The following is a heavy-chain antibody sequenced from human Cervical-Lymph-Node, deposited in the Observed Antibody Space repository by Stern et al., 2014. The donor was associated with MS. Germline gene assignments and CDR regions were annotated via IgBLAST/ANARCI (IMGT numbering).Heavy chain of an antibody. CDR3: ARESVRSASDFDY. V-gene: IGHV1-18*01. J-gene: IGHJ4*02. Sequence: QVQLVQSGPEMKKPGASVKVSCKALGYTFTSYGIRWVRQAPGQGLEWMGGVSGYNGDTKYAQKYQGRVTMTTDTSTSTAYMELRSLRSDDTAVYYCARESVRSASDFDYWGQGTQVTVSS. CDR1: GYTFTSYG. CDR2: VSGYNGDT.